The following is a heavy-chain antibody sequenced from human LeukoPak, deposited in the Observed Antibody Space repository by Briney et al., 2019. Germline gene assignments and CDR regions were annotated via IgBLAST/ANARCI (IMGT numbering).Heavy chain of an antibody. J-gene: IGHJ4*02. D-gene: IGHD3-22*01. Sequence: GGSLRLSCAASGFTFSGYGMHWVRQAPGKGLEWVAFISYDGSNKYYADSVKGRFTISRDNSKNTLYLQMNSLRAEDTAVYYCAKRRFSHYYDSSGYGHCFDYWGQGTLVTVSS. CDR2: ISYDGSNK. CDR1: GFTFSGYG. CDR3: AKRRFSHYYDSSGYGHCFDY. V-gene: IGHV3-30*18.